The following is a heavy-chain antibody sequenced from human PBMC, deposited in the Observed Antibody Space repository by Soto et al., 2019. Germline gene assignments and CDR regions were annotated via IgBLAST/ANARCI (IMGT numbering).Heavy chain of an antibody. CDR3: ARNSGSFFDY. J-gene: IGHJ4*02. CDR2: ISQSGTA. V-gene: IGHV4-4*02. CDR1: GGSVSSRNW. Sequence: QVQLQESGPGLVKPSETLSLTCAVSGGSVSSRNWWSWVRQPPGKGLEWIGQISQSGTANYNPSLKSRVTISVDKSKNQFSLILRSVTAADTAVYFCARNSGSFFDYWGQGILVTVPS. D-gene: IGHD1-26*01.